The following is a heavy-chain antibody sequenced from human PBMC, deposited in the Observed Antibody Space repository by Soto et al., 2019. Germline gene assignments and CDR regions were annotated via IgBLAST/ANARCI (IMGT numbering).Heavy chain of an antibody. V-gene: IGHV1-2*02. J-gene: IGHJ4*02. CDR1: GYTFTGHY. D-gene: IGHD3-22*01. CDR3: GRGRSGQIVVFY. Sequence: GASVKVSCKASGYTFTGHYIHWVRQDPEQGPEWMGEIGPESGATRYAQKFQGRVTMTRDTSITTVYMELKNLSPDDTAVYYCGRGRSGQIVVFYWGQGTPVTVSS. CDR2: IGPESGAT.